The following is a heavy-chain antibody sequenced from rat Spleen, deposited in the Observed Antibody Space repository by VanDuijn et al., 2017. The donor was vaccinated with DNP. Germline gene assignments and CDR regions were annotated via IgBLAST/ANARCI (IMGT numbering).Heavy chain of an antibody. Sequence: EVQLVESGGGLVQPGRSLTLSCEVSGFTFNNYFMAWVRQAPKKGLEWVATISISGGGTYYPDSVKGRFTISRDNAKSSLYLQMNSLRSEDTATYYCARQRVMYTTATGFAYWGQGTLVTVSS. CDR1: GFTFNNYF. CDR3: ARQRVMYTTATGFAY. J-gene: IGHJ3*01. V-gene: IGHV5-25*01. D-gene: IGHD1-6*01. CDR2: ISISGGGT.